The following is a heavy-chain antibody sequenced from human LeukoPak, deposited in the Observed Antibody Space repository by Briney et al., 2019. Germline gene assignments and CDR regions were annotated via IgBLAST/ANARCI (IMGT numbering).Heavy chain of an antibody. Sequence: GGSLRLSCGASGFTFSSYTMNWVRQAPGKGLEWVSYIGSSSSTIYYADSVKGRFTIPRDNAKNSLYLQMNSLRVEDTAVYYCARERTYCSGGSCYFYYGMDVWGQGTTVTVSS. CDR1: GFTFSSYT. CDR2: IGSSSSTI. CDR3: ARERTYCSGGSCYFYYGMDV. V-gene: IGHV3-48*04. D-gene: IGHD2-15*01. J-gene: IGHJ6*02.